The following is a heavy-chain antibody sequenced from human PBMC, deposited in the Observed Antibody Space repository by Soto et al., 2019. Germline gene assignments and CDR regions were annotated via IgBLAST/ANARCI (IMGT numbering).Heavy chain of an antibody. V-gene: IGHV3-33*01. CDR3: ARAAEMPGVVRGYYRMDV. CDR1: GFTFSSYG. Sequence: GGSLRLSCAASGFTFSSYGMHWVRQAPGKGLEWVAVIWYDGSNKYYADSVKGRFTISRDNPNNTLSLQMNSLRAEDTAAYYNARAAEMPGVVRGYYRMDVWGQGTTVTVSS. D-gene: IGHD3-10*01. J-gene: IGHJ6*02. CDR2: IWYDGSNK.